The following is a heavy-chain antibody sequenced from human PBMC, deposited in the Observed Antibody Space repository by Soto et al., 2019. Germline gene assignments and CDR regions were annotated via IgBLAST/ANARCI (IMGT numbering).Heavy chain of an antibody. D-gene: IGHD2-15*01. CDR1: GFTFSSYA. CDR3: TTDPSFEAAYCSSGSCYRSYGMDV. V-gene: IGHV3-23*01. Sequence: PGGSLRLSCAASGFTFSSYAMSWVRQAPGKGLEWVSAISGSGGSTYYADSVKGRFTISRDNSKNTLYLQMNSLRAEDTAVYYCTTDPSFEAAYCSSGSCYRSYGMDVWGQGTTVTVSS. CDR2: ISGSGGST. J-gene: IGHJ6*02.